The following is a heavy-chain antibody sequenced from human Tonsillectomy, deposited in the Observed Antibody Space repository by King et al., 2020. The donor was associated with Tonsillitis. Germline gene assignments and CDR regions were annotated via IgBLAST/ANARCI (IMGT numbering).Heavy chain of an antibody. CDR3: VREGGGAHSGYYTGVSNY. D-gene: IGHD5-12*01. Sequence: VQLQESGPGLVKPSETLSLTCAVSGYSISSGYYWGWIRQPPGKGLEWIGSIHHSGSTYYNPSVKSRVTISVDTSKNQFSLRRSSVTAADTAVYFCVREGGGAHSGYYTGVSNYWGQGTLVTVSS. CDR1: GYSISSGYY. V-gene: IGHV4-38-2*02. CDR2: IHHSGST. J-gene: IGHJ4*02.